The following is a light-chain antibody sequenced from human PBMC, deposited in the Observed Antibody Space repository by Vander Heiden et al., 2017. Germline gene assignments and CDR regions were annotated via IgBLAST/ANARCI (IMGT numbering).Light chain of an antibody. CDR3: QQHNAWPLT. Sequence: IVMTQSPPTLSVSAGERATLSCRASQSIGNLLAWYQQRPGQAPRLLIYAASSRATGIPARFSGSGSGTEFSLTISSLQSEDFAVYYCQQHNAWPLTFGGGTKVEIK. CDR1: QSIGNL. CDR2: AAS. V-gene: IGKV3-15*01. J-gene: IGKJ4*01.